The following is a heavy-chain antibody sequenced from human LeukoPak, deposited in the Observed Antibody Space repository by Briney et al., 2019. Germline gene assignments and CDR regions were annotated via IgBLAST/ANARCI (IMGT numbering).Heavy chain of an antibody. CDR1: GYSISSGYY. J-gene: IGHJ5*02. CDR3: ARDPGGNSVFDP. CDR2: IYTSGST. Sequence: SETLSLTCTVSGYSISSGYYWSWIRQPAGKGLEWIGRIYTSGSTNYNPSLKSRVTISIDTSKNQFSLNLSSVTAADTAVYYCARDPGGNSVFDPWGQGTLVTVSS. V-gene: IGHV4-61*02. D-gene: IGHD4-23*01.